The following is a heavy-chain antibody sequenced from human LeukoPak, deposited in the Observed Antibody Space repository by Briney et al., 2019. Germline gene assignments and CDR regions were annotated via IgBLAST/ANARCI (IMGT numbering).Heavy chain of an antibody. CDR2: IYHSGST. J-gene: IGHJ1*01. D-gene: IGHD2-15*01. V-gene: IGHV4-4*02. CDR1: GGSISNSNW. Sequence: SGTLSLTCAVSGGSISNSNWWSWVRQPPGKGLEWIGEIYHSGSTNYNPSLKSRVTISVDKSKNQFSLKLSSVTAADTAVYYCAFSGGSCYQCFQHWGQGTLVTVSS. CDR3: AFSGGSCYQCFQH.